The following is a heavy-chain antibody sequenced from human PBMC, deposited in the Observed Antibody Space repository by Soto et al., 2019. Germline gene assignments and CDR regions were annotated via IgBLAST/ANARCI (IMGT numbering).Heavy chain of an antibody. J-gene: IGHJ4*02. Sequence: EVQLLESGGGLVQPGGSLRLSCAASGFTFSYNAMHWVRQTPGEGLEWVSGFGGTFVTTLYADSVKGRFTISRDNSKNTLLLQMNSLRAEDTAMYYCVKEWRVGVEGFDFRGQGTLVTVSS. CDR1: GFTFSYNA. CDR3: VKEWRVGVEGFDF. D-gene: IGHD1-26*01. V-gene: IGHV3-23*01. CDR2: FGGTFVTT.